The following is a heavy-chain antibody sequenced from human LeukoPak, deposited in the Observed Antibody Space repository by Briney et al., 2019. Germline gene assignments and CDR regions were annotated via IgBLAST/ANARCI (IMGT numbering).Heavy chain of an antibody. V-gene: IGHV3-21*01. D-gene: IGHD2-15*01. CDR1: GFTFSSYS. CDR3: ARGALVVVAATRNDY. CDR2: ISSSSSYI. Sequence: GGSLRLSCAASGFTFSSYSRNWVRQAPGKGLEWVSSISSSSSYIYYADSVKGRFTISRDNAKNSLYLQMNSLRAEATAVYYCARGALVVVAATRNDYWGQGTLVTVSS. J-gene: IGHJ4*02.